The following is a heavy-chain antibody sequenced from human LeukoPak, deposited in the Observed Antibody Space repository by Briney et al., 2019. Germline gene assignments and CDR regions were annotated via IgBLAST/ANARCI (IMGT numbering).Heavy chain of an antibody. Sequence: SETLSLTCTVSGYSISSGYYWGWIRPPPGKGLEWIGSIYHSGSTYYNPSLKSRVTISVDTSKNQFSLKLSSVTAADTAVYYCARVGDIVVVPAARGWFDPWGQGTLVTVSS. J-gene: IGHJ5*02. V-gene: IGHV4-38-2*02. D-gene: IGHD2-2*01. CDR3: ARVGDIVVVPAARGWFDP. CDR1: GYSISSGYY. CDR2: IYHSGST.